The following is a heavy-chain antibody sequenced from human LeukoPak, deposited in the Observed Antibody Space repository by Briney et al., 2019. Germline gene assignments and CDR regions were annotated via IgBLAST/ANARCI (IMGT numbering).Heavy chain of an antibody. CDR2: VNHSGST. V-gene: IGHV4-34*01. J-gene: IGHJ6*04. Sequence: SETLSLTCAVYGGSLSAYYWRWIRQPPGRGLEWIGEVNHSGSTNYNPSLKSRVTISVDTSKNQFSLRLSSVTAADTAVYYCSHKLTIFGVVILDVWGKGTTVTVSS. D-gene: IGHD3-3*01. CDR1: GGSLSAYY. CDR3: SHKLTIFGVVILDV.